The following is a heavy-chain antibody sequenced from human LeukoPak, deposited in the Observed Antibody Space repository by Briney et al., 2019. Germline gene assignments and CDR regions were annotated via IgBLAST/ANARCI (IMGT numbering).Heavy chain of an antibody. J-gene: IGHJ6*03. CDR3: ARIGRTDIVGATIGYYYYYMDV. V-gene: IGHV4-4*02. D-gene: IGHD1-26*01. Sequence: SETLSLTCAVSGGSISSNWWSWVRQPPGKGLEWIGEIDHSGSTNYNPSLKSRVTISVDTSKNQFSLKLSSVTAADTAVYYCARIGRTDIVGATIGYYYYYMDVWGKGTTVTVSS. CDR2: IDHSGST. CDR1: GGSISSNW.